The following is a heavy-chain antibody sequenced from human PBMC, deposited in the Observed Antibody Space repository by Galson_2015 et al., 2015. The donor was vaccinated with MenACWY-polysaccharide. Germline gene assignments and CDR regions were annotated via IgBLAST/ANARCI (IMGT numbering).Heavy chain of an antibody. J-gene: IGHJ4*02. D-gene: IGHD6-13*01. CDR1: GYSFTSYW. V-gene: IGHV5-51*01. CDR2: IFPGDSDT. Sequence: QSGAEETKPGESLKISCKGSGYSFTSYWIGWVRQMPGKGLEWMGVIFPGDSDTRYSPSFQGQVTISADKSISTAYLQWSSLKASDTAMYYCARPPYSSSWNPFDYWGQGTLVTVSS. CDR3: ARPPYSSSWNPFDY.